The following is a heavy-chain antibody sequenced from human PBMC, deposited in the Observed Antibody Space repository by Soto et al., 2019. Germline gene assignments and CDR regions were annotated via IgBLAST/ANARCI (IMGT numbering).Heavy chain of an antibody. D-gene: IGHD6-25*01. Sequence: QITLKESGPPLVKPTQTLTLTCTFSGFSLSSTGVGVGWIRQPPGKALEWLALIYWDDDKRYSPSLKSRLTLAKDTSKNPVVLRMTNMDPVDTATYYCSHFSAAGPKVAFDIWGQGTMVTVSS. CDR1: GFSLSSTGVG. J-gene: IGHJ3*02. CDR3: SHFSAAGPKVAFDI. V-gene: IGHV2-5*02. CDR2: IYWDDDK.